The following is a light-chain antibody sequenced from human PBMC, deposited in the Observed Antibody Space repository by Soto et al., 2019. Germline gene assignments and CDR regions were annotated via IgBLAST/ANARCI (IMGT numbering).Light chain of an antibody. CDR3: QQYYSYPT. V-gene: IGKV1-8*01. Sequence: AIRMTQSPSSLSASTGDRVTITCRASQGISSYLAWYQQKPGKAPKLLIYAASTLQSGVPSRFSGSGSGTDFTLTISCLQSEDFATYYCQQYYSYPTFVQGTRLEIK. J-gene: IGKJ5*01. CDR1: QGISSY. CDR2: AAS.